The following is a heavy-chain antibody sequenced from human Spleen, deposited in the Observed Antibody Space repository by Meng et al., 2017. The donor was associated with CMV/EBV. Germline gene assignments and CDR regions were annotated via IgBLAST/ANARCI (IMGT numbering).Heavy chain of an antibody. CDR2: MNPNSGET. CDR1: GYTFTGYY. V-gene: IGHV1-2*02. Sequence: ASVKVSCKASGYTFTGYYMHWVRQARGQGLEWMGWMNPNSGETNYAQKFQDRVTLTRDTSTGTAFMELTGLRSDDTAVYYCARLLSGGWERGLGDYWGQGTLVTVSS. J-gene: IGHJ4*02. D-gene: IGHD2-15*01. CDR3: ARLLSGGWERGLGDY.